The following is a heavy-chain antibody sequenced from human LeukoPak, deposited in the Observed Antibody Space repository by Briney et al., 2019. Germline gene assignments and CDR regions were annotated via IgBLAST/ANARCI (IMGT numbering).Heavy chain of an antibody. CDR2: IRYDGSNK. CDR3: AKGEPDYGDYNLLLH. J-gene: IGHJ4*02. CDR1: GFTFSSYG. V-gene: IGHV3-30*02. D-gene: IGHD4-17*01. Sequence: GGSMRLSCAASGFTFSSYGMHWVRQAPGKGLEWVAFIRYDGSNKYYEDSVKGRFTISRDNSKNTLYLQMNSLRAEDTAVYYCAKGEPDYGDYNLLLHWGQGTLVTVSS.